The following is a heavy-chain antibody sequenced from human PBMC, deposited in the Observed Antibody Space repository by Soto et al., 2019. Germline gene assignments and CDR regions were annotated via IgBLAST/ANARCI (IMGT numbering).Heavy chain of an antibody. CDR1: GGFVTSGSYY. V-gene: IGHV4-34*01. CDR2: MSHSGGA. Sequence: QVQLQQWGAGLLKPSETLSLTCAVYGGFVTSGSYYWSWIRQPPVKGLEWIGEMSHSGGARFNPSLKRRVTISVDTSKNQFTLTMSSVTAADTALYYCARVERGTATTVVDAFDIWGPGTMVTVSS. J-gene: IGHJ3*02. D-gene: IGHD1-1*01. CDR3: ARVERGTATTVVDAFDI.